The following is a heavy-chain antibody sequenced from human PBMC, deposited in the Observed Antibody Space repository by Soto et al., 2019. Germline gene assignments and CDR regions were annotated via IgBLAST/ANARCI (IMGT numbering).Heavy chain of an antibody. D-gene: IGHD2-21*02. CDR1: GYSFTSYW. CDR2: INAGNGNT. J-gene: IGHJ3*02. Sequence: PGESLKISCKGSGYSFTSYWIGWVRQAPGQRLEWMGWINAGNGNTKYSQKFQGRVTITRDTSASTAYMELSSLRSEDTAVYYCARAYWGIVVVTAIPGEWPDAFDIWGQGTMVTVSS. V-gene: IGHV1-3*01. CDR3: ARAYWGIVVVTAIPGEWPDAFDI.